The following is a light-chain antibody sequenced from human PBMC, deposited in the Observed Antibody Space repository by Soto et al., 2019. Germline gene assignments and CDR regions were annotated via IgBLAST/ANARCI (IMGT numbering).Light chain of an antibody. CDR3: QQCSNWIIT. J-gene: IGKJ5*01. CDR2: DTS. V-gene: IGKV3-11*01. Sequence: EVVLTQSPGTLSLSPGERATLSCRASQRVNSYLNWYQQRPGQSPRLLVYDTSSRATGIPARFSGSGSGTDFTLTISSLEPEDFAVYYCQQCSNWIITFGQGTRLEIK. CDR1: QRVNSY.